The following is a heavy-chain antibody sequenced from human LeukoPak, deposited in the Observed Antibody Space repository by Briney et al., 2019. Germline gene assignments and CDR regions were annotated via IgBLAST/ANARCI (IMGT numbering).Heavy chain of an antibody. J-gene: IGHJ5*02. D-gene: IGHD1-26*01. CDR1: GGSISSFY. CDR2: MYYGGSP. CDR3: VTGRYSYGWYDH. V-gene: IGHV4-59*13. Sequence: SATLSLTCTVSGGSISSFYWSWIRQPPGKGLEWIGYMYYGGSPNYNPSLKSRVITSLDTSKNQFSLKLNSVTTADAAVYYCVTGRYSYGWYDHWGQGILVTVSS.